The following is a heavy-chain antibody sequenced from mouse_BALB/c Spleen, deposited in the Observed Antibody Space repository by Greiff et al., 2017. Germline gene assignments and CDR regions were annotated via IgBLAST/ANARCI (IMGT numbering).Heavy chain of an antibody. J-gene: IGHJ4*01. Sequence: VKVEESGPGLVAPSQSLSITCTVSGFSLTSYGVHWVRQPPGKGLEWLGVIWAGGSTNYNSALMSRLSISKDNSKSQVFLKMNSLQTDDTAMYYCARDWYGNYAMDYWGQGTSVTVSS. CDR1: GFSLTSYG. V-gene: IGHV2-9*02. D-gene: IGHD2-10*02. CDR2: IWAGGST. CDR3: ARDWYGNYAMDY.